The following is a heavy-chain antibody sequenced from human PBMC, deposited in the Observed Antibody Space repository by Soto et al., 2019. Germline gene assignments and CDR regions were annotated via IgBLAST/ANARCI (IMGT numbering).Heavy chain of an antibody. CDR1: FTSYD. CDR3: ARGPGRSDWRFSCYYGYV. J-gene: IGHJ6*02. D-gene: IGHD2-15*01. CDR2: MNPNSGNT. V-gene: IGHV1-8*01. Sequence: QVQLVQSGAEVKKPGASVKVSCTFTSYDINWVRQATGQGLEWMGWMNPNSGNTRYAQQFQGRVTMTRNTSNFTAYMELSSLRSEDTAVYYCARGPGRSDWRFSCYYGYVWGQGTTVTVSS.